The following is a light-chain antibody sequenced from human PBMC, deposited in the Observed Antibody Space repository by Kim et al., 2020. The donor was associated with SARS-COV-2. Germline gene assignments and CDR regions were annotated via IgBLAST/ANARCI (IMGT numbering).Light chain of an antibody. CDR3: QTWDTGVRV. J-gene: IGLJ3*02. CDR2: VNSDGSH. CDR1: SGHSSYA. V-gene: IGLV4-69*01. Sequence: QPVLTQSPSASASLGASVKLTCTLSSGHSSYAIAWHQQQPEKGPRYLMKVNSDGSHNKGDGIPDCFSGSRSGAERYLTISSLQSEDEADYYCQTWDTGVRVFGGGTQLTVL.